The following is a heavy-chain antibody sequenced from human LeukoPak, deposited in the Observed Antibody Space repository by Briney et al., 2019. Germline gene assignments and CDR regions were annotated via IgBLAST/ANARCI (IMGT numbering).Heavy chain of an antibody. J-gene: IGHJ4*02. V-gene: IGHV3-23*01. D-gene: IGHD3-16*02. Sequence: QSGESLRLSCAASGFTFSSYAMSWVRQAPGKGLEWVSAISGSGGSTYYADSVKGRFTISRDNSKNTLYLQMNSLRAEDTAVYYCAKGLHYDYVWGSYPGPQGYWGQGTLVTVSS. CDR3: AKGLHYDYVWGSYPGPQGY. CDR1: GFTFSSYA. CDR2: ISGSGGST.